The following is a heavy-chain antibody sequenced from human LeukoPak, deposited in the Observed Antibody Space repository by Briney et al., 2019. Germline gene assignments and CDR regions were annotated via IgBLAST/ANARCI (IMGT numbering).Heavy chain of an antibody. CDR2: IYTSGIT. J-gene: IGHJ6*03. CDR3: ARVSIIVVVPAAAGDMDV. Sequence: SETLSLTCTVSGGSISSYYWSWIRQPAGKGLEWIGRIYTSGITNYNPSLKSRVTMSVDTSKNQCTLKLSSVTAADTAVHHCARVSIIVVVPAAAGDMDVWGKGTTVTVSS. V-gene: IGHV4-4*07. CDR1: GGSISSYY. D-gene: IGHD2-2*01.